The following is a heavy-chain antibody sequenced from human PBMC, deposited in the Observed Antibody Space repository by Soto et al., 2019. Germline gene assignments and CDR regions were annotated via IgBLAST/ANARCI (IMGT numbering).Heavy chain of an antibody. J-gene: IGHJ6*02. Sequence: GGSLRLSCAASGFTFSSYSMNWVRQAPGKGLEWVSSISSSSSYIYYADSVKGRFTISRDNAKNSLYLQMNSLRAEDTAVYYCASTKKPSSIAARPDYYYYGMDVWGQGTTVTVSS. V-gene: IGHV3-21*01. CDR2: ISSSSSYI. CDR1: GFTFSSYS. D-gene: IGHD6-6*01. CDR3: ASTKKPSSIAARPDYYYYGMDV.